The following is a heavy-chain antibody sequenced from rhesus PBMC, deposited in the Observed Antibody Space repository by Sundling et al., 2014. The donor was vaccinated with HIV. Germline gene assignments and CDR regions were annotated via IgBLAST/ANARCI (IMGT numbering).Heavy chain of an antibody. Sequence: EVQLVESGGGLVQPGGSLRLSCAASGFTFGNYWMSWVRQAPGKGLDWVGLIKNNADGGTVTYAESVKGRFTISRDDSKNTVYLEMTSLRSDDTAVYYCTRARGYLDWLRSFDQWGQGGLVTVSS. V-gene: IGHV3-16*02. D-gene: IGHD3-3*01. CDR3: TRARGYLDWLRSFDQ. CDR2: IKNNADGGTV. J-gene: IGHJ4*01. CDR1: GFTFGNYW.